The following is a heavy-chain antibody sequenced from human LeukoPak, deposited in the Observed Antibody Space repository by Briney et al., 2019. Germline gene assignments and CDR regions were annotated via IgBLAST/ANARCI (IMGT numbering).Heavy chain of an antibody. D-gene: IGHD6-19*01. CDR2: ITWNSDTI. Sequence: GGSLRLSCAASGFTVDDYAMHWVRHAPGKGLEWISGITWNSDTIGYADSVKGRFTISRDNAKNSLYLQMNSLRTGDTAFYYCATNPPGMAVAGNGNFDYWGQGTLVTVSS. V-gene: IGHV3-9*01. CDR1: GFTVDDYA. CDR3: ATNPPGMAVAGNGNFDY. J-gene: IGHJ4*02.